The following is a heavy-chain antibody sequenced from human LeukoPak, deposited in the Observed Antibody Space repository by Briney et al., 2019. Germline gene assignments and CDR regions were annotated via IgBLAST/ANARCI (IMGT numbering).Heavy chain of an antibody. J-gene: IGHJ3*02. V-gene: IGHV3-9*01. Sequence: GGSLRLSCAASGFTFDDYAMHWVRQAPGKGLEWVSGISWNSGSIGYADSVKGRFTISRDNAENSLYLQMNSLRAEDTALYYCAKENDAFDIWGQGTMVTVSS. CDR2: ISWNSGSI. CDR3: AKENDAFDI. CDR1: GFTFDDYA.